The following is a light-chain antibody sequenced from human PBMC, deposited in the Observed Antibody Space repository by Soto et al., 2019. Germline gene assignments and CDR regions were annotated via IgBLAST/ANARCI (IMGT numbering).Light chain of an antibody. V-gene: IGKV1-27*01. Sequence: DIPMTQSPSSLSASVGDRITITCRASQGIGDYLAWYQQKPGKAPKLLIYATSALQSGVPSRFSGSGSGTDFTLTISSLQPEDVATYYCQKYNSVPPTFGQGTKVEIK. CDR3: QKYNSVPPT. J-gene: IGKJ1*01. CDR1: QGIGDY. CDR2: ATS.